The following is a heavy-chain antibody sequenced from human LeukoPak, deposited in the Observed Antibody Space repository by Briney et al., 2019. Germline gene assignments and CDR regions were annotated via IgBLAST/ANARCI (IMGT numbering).Heavy chain of an antibody. CDR3: TRRGPDGLKPHNYYYYYMDI. CDR1: GFTFRGSA. D-gene: IGHD1-14*01. J-gene: IGHJ6*03. V-gene: IGHV3-73*01. CDR2: IRSKANSYAT. Sequence: GGSLRLSCAASGFTFRGSAMHWVRQASGKGLEWVGRIRSKANSYATAYAASVKGRFTISRDDSKNTAYLQMNSLKTEDTAVYYCTRRGPDGLKPHNYYYYYMDIWGKGTTVTISS.